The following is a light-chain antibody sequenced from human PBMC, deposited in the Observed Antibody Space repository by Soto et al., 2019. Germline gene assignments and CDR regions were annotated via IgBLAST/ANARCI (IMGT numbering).Light chain of an antibody. V-gene: IGKV3-15*01. Sequence: EIVMTQSPATLSVSPGERATLSCRASQSVSSNLAWYQQTPGQAPILLIYGASTRAPGIPARFSGSGSGTEFTLTISSLQSEDLAVYYCQQYNNWPLFGPGTKVDIK. CDR2: GAS. J-gene: IGKJ3*01. CDR3: QQYNNWPL. CDR1: QSVSSN.